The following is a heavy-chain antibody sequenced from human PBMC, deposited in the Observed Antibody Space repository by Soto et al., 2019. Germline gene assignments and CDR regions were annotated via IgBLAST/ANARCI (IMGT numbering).Heavy chain of an antibody. V-gene: IGHV1-69*01. CDR2: IIPIFGTT. CDR3: ARSYGSGTYGSLDP. CDR1: GGTFSSYA. D-gene: IGHD3-10*01. Sequence: QIQLVQSGAEVKKPGSSVKISCKASGGTFSSYAINWVRQAPGQGFEWMGGIIPIFGTTNYAQKFQGRVTVTADDSTTTAYMVLNSLRSEDTAMYYCARSYGSGTYGSLDPWGQGTLVTVSS. J-gene: IGHJ5*02.